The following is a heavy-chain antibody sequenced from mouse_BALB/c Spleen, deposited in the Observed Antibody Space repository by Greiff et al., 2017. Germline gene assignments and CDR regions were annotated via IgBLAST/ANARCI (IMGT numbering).Heavy chain of an antibody. D-gene: IGHD1-1*01. V-gene: IGHV1-18*01. Sequence: EVKLQESGPELVKPGASVKIPCKASGYTFTDYNMDWVKQSHGKSLEWIGDINPNNGGTIYNQKFKGKATLTVDKSSSTAYMELRSLTSEDTAVYYCARSRYYGSSYRYYAMDYWGQGTSVTVSS. CDR3: ARSRYYGSSYRYYAMDY. J-gene: IGHJ4*01. CDR1: GYTFTDYN. CDR2: INPNNGGT.